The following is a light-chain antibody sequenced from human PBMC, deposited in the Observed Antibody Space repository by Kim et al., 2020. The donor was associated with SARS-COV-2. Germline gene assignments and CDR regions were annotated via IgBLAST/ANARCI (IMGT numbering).Light chain of an antibody. CDR3: SSYKFTSPVV. Sequence: QSALSQPASVSGSPGQSITISCTGTSSDVGYYNLVSWYQQYPGQAPRLRIYEVSNRPSGVSNRFSGSKSGNTASLTISGLQAEDEADYYCSSYKFTSPVVFGGGTQLTVL. CDR2: EVS. V-gene: IGLV2-14*02. J-gene: IGLJ2*01. CDR1: SSDVGYYNL.